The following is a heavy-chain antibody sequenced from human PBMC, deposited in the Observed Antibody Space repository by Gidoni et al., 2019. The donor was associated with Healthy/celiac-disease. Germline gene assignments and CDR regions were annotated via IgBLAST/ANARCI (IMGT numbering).Heavy chain of an antibody. V-gene: IGHV3-48*01. D-gene: IGHD3-3*01. Sequence: EVQLVESGGGLVQPGGSLRLSCAASGFTFSRDSMNWVRQAPGKGLEWVSYSSSSSSTTYYADSVKGRFTISRDNAKNSLYLQMNSLRAEDTAVYYCARVVYDFWSGYSEDAHFDYWGQGTLVTVSS. CDR1: GFTFSRDS. CDR3: ARVVYDFWSGYSEDAHFDY. J-gene: IGHJ4*02. CDR2: SSSSSSTT.